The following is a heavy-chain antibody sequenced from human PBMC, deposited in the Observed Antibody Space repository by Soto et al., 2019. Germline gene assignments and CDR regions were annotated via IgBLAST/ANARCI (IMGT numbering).Heavy chain of an antibody. D-gene: IGHD6-6*01. V-gene: IGHV3-30*18. CDR2: ISYDGSNK. Sequence: QVQLVESGGGVVQPGRSLRLSCAASGFTFSSYGMHWVRQAPGKGLEWWAVISYDGSNKYYADSVKGRFTISRDNSKNTLYLQMNSLRAEDTAVYYCAKGLEQLVRSDDYWGQGTLVTVSS. CDR3: AKGLEQLVRSDDY. J-gene: IGHJ4*02. CDR1: GFTFSSYG.